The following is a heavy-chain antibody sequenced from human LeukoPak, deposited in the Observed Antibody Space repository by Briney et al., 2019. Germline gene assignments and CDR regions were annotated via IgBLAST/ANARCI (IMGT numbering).Heavy chain of an antibody. V-gene: IGHV3-23*01. CDR2: ISGSGGST. CDR1: GFTFSSYG. D-gene: IGHD6-13*01. CDR3: AKDAGSSWYRDWFDP. J-gene: IGHJ5*02. Sequence: GGSLRLSCAASGFTFSSYGMHWVRQAPGKGLEWVSAISGSGGSTYYADSVKGRFTISRDNSKNTLYLQMNSLRAEDTAVYYCAKDAGSSWYRDWFDPWGQGTLVTVSS.